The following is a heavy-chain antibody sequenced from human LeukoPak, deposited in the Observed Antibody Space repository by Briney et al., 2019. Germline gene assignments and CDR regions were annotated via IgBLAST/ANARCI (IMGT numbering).Heavy chain of an antibody. J-gene: IGHJ4*02. D-gene: IGHD3-3*01. Sequence: VASVKDSSMASGYTFTSHYMYWGRQAPGQGLERMGIINPSAGSTSYPQKFQGRVTMTRDTYTSTVYMELSSLRSEDTAVYYCAAPGASGFVGNFWSGPLDFWGQGTLVTVSS. CDR2: INPSAGST. V-gene: IGHV1-46*01. CDR1: GYTFTSHY. CDR3: AAPGASGFVGNFWSGPLDF.